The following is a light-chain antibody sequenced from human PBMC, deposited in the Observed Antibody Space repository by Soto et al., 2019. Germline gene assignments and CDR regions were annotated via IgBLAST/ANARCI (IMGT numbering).Light chain of an antibody. Sequence: QSGLTQPPSTSESPGQRVTISYTGSSSNIGSNYVYWYQQLPGTAPKLLIYSNYQRPSGVPDRFSGSKSGTSASLAISGLRSEDEADYYCAAWDDSLSGLVFGAGTKVTVL. CDR2: SNY. CDR3: AAWDDSLSGLV. J-gene: IGLJ1*01. V-gene: IGLV1-47*01. CDR1: SSNIGSNY.